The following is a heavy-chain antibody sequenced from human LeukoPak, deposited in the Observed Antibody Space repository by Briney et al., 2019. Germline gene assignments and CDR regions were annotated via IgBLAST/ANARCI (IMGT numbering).Heavy chain of an antibody. CDR2: INWNGGST. J-gene: IGHJ4*02. CDR3: ARVRGNPDNYYDSSGYYLYYFDY. D-gene: IGHD3-22*01. CDR1: GFTFDDYG. Sequence: AGGSLRLSCAASGFTFDDYGMSWVRQAPGKGLEWVSGINWNGGSTGYADSVKGRFTISRDNAKNSLYLQMNSLRAEDTALYHCARVRGNPDNYYDSSGYYLYYFDYWGQGTLVTVSS. V-gene: IGHV3-20*01.